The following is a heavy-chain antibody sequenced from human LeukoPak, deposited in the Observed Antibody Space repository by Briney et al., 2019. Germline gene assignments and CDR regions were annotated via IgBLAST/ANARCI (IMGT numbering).Heavy chain of an antibody. CDR1: GYTFTSYG. V-gene: IGHV1-18*01. Sequence: GASVKVSCKASGYTFTSYGISWVRQAPGQGLEWIGWISAYNGNTNYAQKLQGRVTMTTDTSTSTAYMELRSLRSDDTAVYYCARDRDFVISSSWPYFDYWGQGTLVTVSS. D-gene: IGHD6-13*01. CDR2: ISAYNGNT. J-gene: IGHJ4*02. CDR3: ARDRDFVISSSWPYFDY.